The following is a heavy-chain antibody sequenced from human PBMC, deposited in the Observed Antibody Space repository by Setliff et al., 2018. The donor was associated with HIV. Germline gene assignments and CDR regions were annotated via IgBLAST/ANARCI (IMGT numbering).Heavy chain of an antibody. CDR2: ISSSGGT. CDR3: TRRKYYGSGIYYGYYYYMDV. V-gene: IGHV4-39*01. J-gene: IGHJ6*03. Sequence: PSETLSLTCSVSGDSISRSNYYWGWTRQSPGKGLEWVGSISSSGGTSYSAASLKSRVTLSIDTSKNQFSLKLNSVTAADTAVYYCTRRKYYGSGIYYGYYYYMDVWDKGTTVTVSS. CDR1: GDSISRSNYY. D-gene: IGHD3-10*01.